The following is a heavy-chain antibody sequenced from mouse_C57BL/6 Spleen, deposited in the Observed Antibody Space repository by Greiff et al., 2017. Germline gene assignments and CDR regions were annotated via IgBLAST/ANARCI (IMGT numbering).Heavy chain of an antibody. Sequence: VKLQQSGPELVKPGASVKISCKASGYAFSSSWMNWVKQRPGKGLEWIGRIYPGDGDTNYNGKFKGKATLTADKSSSTAYMQLSSLTSEDSAVYFCARQDDGYYLDYWGQGTSVTVSS. V-gene: IGHV1-82*01. J-gene: IGHJ4*01. CDR2: IYPGDGDT. D-gene: IGHD2-3*01. CDR1: GYAFSSSW. CDR3: ARQDDGYYLDY.